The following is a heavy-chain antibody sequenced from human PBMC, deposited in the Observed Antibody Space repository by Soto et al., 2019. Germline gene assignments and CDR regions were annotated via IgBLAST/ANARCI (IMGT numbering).Heavy chain of an antibody. CDR2: ISGSGGST. CDR1: GFTFSSYA. D-gene: IGHD6-13*01. CDR3: AYSSTPFDY. Sequence: EVPLLESGGGLVQPGGSLRLSCAASGFTFSSYAMSWVRQAPGKGLEWVSAISGSGGSTYYADSVKGRFTISRDNSKHTLYLQMNSLTAADTAVYYCAYSSTPFDYWGQGTLVTVSS. J-gene: IGHJ4*02. V-gene: IGHV3-23*01.